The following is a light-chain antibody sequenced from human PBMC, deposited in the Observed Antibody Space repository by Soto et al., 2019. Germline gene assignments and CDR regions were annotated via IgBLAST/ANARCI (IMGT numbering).Light chain of an antibody. J-gene: IGKJ2*01. Sequence: DIQMTQSPPSLSASVGDRVTISCRASQSISSYLNWYQQKPGKAPKLLIYAASSLQSGVPSRFSGSGSGTDFTLTISSLQPEDFATYYCQQYYSYPPYTFGQGTKLEIK. CDR2: AAS. V-gene: IGKV1-39*01. CDR3: QQYYSYPPYT. CDR1: QSISSY.